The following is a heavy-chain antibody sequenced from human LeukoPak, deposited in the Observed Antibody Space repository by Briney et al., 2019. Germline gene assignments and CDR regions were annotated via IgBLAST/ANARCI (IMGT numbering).Heavy chain of an antibody. D-gene: IGHD6-6*01. CDR1: GFTFSSYG. J-gene: IGHJ5*02. CDR3: ARDLSSSSWFDP. V-gene: IGHV3-30*03. CDR2: ISYDGSNK. Sequence: PGGSLRLSCAASGFTFSSYGMHWVRQAPGKGLEWVAVISYDGSNKYYADSVKGRFTISRDNSKNTLYLQMNSLRAEDTAVYYCARDLSSSSWFDPWGQGTLVTVSS.